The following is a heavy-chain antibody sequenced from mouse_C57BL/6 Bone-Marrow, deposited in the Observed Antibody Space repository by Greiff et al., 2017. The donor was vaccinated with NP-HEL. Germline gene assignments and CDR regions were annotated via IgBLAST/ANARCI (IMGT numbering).Heavy chain of an antibody. CDR3: ARDGGVVARNYAMDY. V-gene: IGHV5-4*01. CDR2: FSDGGSNT. CDR1: EFPFGSYA. J-gene: IGHJ4*01. D-gene: IGHD1-1*01. Sequence: EVMLVESGGGLVKPGGSLKLSCPASEFPFGSYAISWFPQTPERGLEWVATFSDGGSNTYYPDNVKGRFPITRDNAKNNLYLQMSHLKSEDTAMYYCARDGGVVARNYAMDYWGQGTSVTVSS.